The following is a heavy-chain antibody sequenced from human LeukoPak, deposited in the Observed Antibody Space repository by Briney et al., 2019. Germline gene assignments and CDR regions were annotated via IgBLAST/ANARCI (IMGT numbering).Heavy chain of an antibody. D-gene: IGHD3-10*01. CDR1: GGTFSSYA. Sequence: SVKVSCKASGGTFSSYAISWVRQAPGQGLEWMGGIIPIFGTANYAQKFQGRVTITADKSTSTAYMELSSLRSEDTAVYYCARDWGEILWFGELSTRMDVWGKGTTVTVSS. CDR2: IIPIFGTA. J-gene: IGHJ6*04. CDR3: ARDWGEILWFGELSTRMDV. V-gene: IGHV1-69*06.